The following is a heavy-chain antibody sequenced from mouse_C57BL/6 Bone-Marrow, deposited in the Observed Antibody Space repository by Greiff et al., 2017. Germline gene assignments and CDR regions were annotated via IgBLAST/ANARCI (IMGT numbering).Heavy chain of an antibody. CDR2: IYPGSGST. J-gene: IGHJ4*01. CDR3: ARKGYSNYECAMDY. D-gene: IGHD2-5*01. Sequence: VQLQQPGAELVKPGASVKMSCKASGYTFTSYWITWVKQRPGQGLEWIGDIYPGSGSTNYNEKFKSKATLTVDTSSSTAYMQISSLTSEDSAVYYCARKGYSNYECAMDYWGQGTSVTVSS. V-gene: IGHV1-55*01. CDR1: GYTFTSYW.